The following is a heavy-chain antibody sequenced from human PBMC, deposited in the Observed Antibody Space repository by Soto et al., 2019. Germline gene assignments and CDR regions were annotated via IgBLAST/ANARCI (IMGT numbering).Heavy chain of an antibody. Sequence: EVQLLESVGGVVQPGESLKLACAASGFPFTNYAMSWVRQAPGKGLEWVSTTGGGIGPYYADSVKGRFTISRDNPRSTLYLEMNSLRAEDTAIYYCAKMPDGVNSNSPYCWGPGTLVTVSS. CDR2: TGGGIGP. CDR1: GFPFTNYA. CDR3: AKMPDGVNSNSPYC. D-gene: IGHD1-1*01. V-gene: IGHV3-23*01. J-gene: IGHJ4*02.